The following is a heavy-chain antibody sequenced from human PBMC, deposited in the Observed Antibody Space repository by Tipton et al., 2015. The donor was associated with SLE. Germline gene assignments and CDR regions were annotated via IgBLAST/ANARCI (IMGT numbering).Heavy chain of an antibody. J-gene: IGHJ4*02. D-gene: IGHD3-16*01. V-gene: IGHV4-59*07. Sequence: TLSLTCTVSGGSISSYYWSWIRQPPGKGLEWIGYIYYSGSTNYNPSLKSRVTISDDTSKNQFSLRLTSVTAAAPAVYYCAGTRRGGLGGTSFQYFFDFWGQGSLVTVS. CDR2: IYYSGST. CDR1: GGSISSYY. CDR3: AGTRRGGLGGTSFQYFFDF.